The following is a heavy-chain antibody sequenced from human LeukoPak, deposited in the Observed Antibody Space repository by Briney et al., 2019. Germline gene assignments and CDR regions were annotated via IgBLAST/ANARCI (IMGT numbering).Heavy chain of an antibody. CDR3: ARIPTNYPGHYFDY. V-gene: IGHV6-1*01. J-gene: IGHJ4*02. CDR2: TYYRSKWSN. CDR1: GDSLSTNSAA. D-gene: IGHD2-8*01. Sequence: SQTLSLTCALSGDSLSTNSAAWNWVRQSPSRGLEWLVSTYYRSKWSNDYAVSVKSRITINPDTSKNQFSLQLNSVTPEDTAVYYCARIPTNYPGHYFDYWGQGTLVTVSS.